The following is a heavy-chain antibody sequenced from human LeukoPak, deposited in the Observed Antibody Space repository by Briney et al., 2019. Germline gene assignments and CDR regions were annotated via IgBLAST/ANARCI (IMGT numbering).Heavy chain of an antibody. CDR3: ARGTGSSGNDY. J-gene: IGHJ4*02. CDR2: IYYSGST. D-gene: IGHD3-22*01. CDR1: GGSISSGDYY. Sequence: KPSETLSLTCTVSGGSISSGDYYWSWIRQPPGKGLEWIGYIYYSGSTYYNPSLKSRVTISVDTSKNQFSLKLSSVTAADTAVYYCARGTGSSGNDYWGREPWSPSPQ. V-gene: IGHV4-30-4*01.